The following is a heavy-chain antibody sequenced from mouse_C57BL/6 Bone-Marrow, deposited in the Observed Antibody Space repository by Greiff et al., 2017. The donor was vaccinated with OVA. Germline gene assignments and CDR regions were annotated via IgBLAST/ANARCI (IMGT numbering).Heavy chain of an antibody. CDR3: ARGGGSSPHWYFDV. CDR2: IYPGERDP. Sequence: VQLQQSGPELVKPGASVKISCKASGYAFSSSWMNWVKQRPGKGLEWIGRIYPGERDPNYNGKFKGKATLTADKSSSTAYMQLSSLTSEDSAVYLCARGGGSSPHWYFDVWGTGTTVTVSS. D-gene: IGHD1-1*01. J-gene: IGHJ1*03. CDR1: GYAFSSSW. V-gene: IGHV1-82*01.